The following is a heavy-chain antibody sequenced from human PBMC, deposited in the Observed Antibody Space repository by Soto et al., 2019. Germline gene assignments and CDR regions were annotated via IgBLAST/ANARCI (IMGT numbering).Heavy chain of an antibody. CDR3: ANRITMVRGVPINYYYCGMDV. J-gene: IGHJ6*02. D-gene: IGHD3-10*01. CDR1: GFTFSSYA. V-gene: IGHV3-23*01. CDR2: ISGSGGST. Sequence: EVQLLESGGGLVQPGGSLRLSCAASGFTFSSYAMSWVRQAPGKGLEWVSAISGSGGSTYYADSVKGRFTISRDNSKNTLYLQMNSLRAEDTAVYYCANRITMVRGVPINYYYCGMDVWGQGTTVTVSS.